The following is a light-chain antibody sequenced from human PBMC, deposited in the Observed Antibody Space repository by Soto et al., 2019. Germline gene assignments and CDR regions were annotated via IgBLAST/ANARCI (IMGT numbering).Light chain of an antibody. CDR2: DVS. J-gene: IGLJ2*01. V-gene: IGLV2-14*01. CDR1: SSDVGGYNY. CDR3: SSYTSSSTRV. Sequence: ALTQPASVSGSPGQSITISCTGTSSDVGGYNYVSWYQQHPGKAPKLMIYDVSNRTSGVSNRFSGSKSGNTASLTISGLQAEDEADYYCSSYTSSSTRVFGGGTKLTVL.